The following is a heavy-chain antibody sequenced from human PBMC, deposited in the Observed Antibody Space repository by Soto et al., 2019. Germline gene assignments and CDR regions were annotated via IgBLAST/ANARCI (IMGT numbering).Heavy chain of an antibody. V-gene: IGHV1-2*04. CDR3: ARGDSSSSQFDYGMAV. J-gene: IGHJ6*04. Sequence: QVQLVQSGAEVKKPGASVKVSCKASGYTFTGYYMHWVRQAPGQGLEWMGWINPNSGGTNYAQKFQGWVTMTSDTSLSTAYMGLSRLRSDATAVYYCARGDSSSSQFDYGMAVWGKGTTVTVSS. CDR1: GYTFTGYY. D-gene: IGHD6-6*01. CDR2: INPNSGGT.